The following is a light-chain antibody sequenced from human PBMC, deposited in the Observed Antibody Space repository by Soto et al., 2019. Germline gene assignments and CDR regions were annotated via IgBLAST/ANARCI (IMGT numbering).Light chain of an antibody. CDR2: GAS. Sequence: EIVMTQSPATLSVSPGERATLSCMASQSVSSNLAWYQQKPGQAPRLLIYGASTRATGIPARFSGSGSGTELTLTISSLQSEDFAVYYCQQYNNWPPWTFGQGTKVAIK. CDR1: QSVSSN. V-gene: IGKV3-15*01. CDR3: QQYNNWPPWT. J-gene: IGKJ1*01.